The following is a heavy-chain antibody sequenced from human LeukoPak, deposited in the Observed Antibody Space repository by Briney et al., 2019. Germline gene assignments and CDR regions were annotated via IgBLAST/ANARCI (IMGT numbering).Heavy chain of an antibody. Sequence: PGGSQRLSCAASGFTFSIRGFHWVRQAPGKGLEWVAFISNDEKSIYYADSVKGRFTISRDNSRSTLYLQLNSLRAEDTAVYYCARGLSRREYFDHWGQGTLVTV. V-gene: IGHV3-30*02. CDR3: ARGLSRREYFDH. CDR1: GFTFSIRG. J-gene: IGHJ1*01. CDR2: ISNDEKSI. D-gene: IGHD2-2*01.